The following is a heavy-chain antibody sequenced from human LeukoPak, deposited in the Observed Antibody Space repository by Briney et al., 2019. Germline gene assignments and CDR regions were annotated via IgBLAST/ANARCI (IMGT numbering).Heavy chain of an antibody. V-gene: IGHV4-4*02. CDR2: IYHSGST. Sequence: PSETLSLTCAVSGDSISSSHWWSWVRQPPGKGLEWIGEIYHSGSTNYNPSLKSRVTISVDKSKNQFSLRLTSLTAADTAVYYCARHRRTPAAGIRGYDYWGQGILVTVSS. CDR1: GDSISSSHW. CDR3: ARHRRTPAAGIRGYDY. D-gene: IGHD6-13*01. J-gene: IGHJ4*02.